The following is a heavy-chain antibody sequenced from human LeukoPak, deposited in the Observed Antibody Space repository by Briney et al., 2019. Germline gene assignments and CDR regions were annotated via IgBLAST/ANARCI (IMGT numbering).Heavy chain of an antibody. CDR2: ISSNGGST. CDR1: GFTFSSYA. V-gene: IGHV3-64D*06. D-gene: IGHD3-9*01. J-gene: IGHJ4*02. Sequence: GGSLRLSCSASGFTFSSYAMHWVRQAPGKGLVYVSAISSNGGSTYYADSVKGRFTISRDNSKNTLYLQMSSLRAEDTAVYYCVKGGGSYYDILTGQEGFDYWGQGTLVTVSS. CDR3: VKGGGSYYDILTGQEGFDY.